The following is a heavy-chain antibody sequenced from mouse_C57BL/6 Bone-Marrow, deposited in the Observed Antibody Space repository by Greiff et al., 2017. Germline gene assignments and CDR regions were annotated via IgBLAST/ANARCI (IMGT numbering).Heavy chain of an antibody. J-gene: IGHJ2*01. CDR1: GFTFSDYG. CDR2: ISSGSSTI. V-gene: IGHV5-17*01. Sequence: DVHLVESGGGLVKPGGSLKLSCAASGFTFSDYGMHWVRQAPEKGLEWVAYISSGSSTIYYADTVKGRFTISRDNAKNTLFLQMTSLRSEDTAMYYCARDRFTTVVAPYYFDYWGQGTTLTVSS. D-gene: IGHD1-1*01. CDR3: ARDRFTTVVAPYYFDY.